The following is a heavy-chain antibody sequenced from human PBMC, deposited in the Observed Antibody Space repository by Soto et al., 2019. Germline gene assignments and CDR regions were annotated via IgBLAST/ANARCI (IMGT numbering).Heavy chain of an antibody. J-gene: IGHJ4*02. Sequence: QVRLEQSGPEVKKTGASVKVSCKASGYTFTSYGISWVRQAPGQGLEWMGWINIYSGDANYAQSFRDRVPMTRDTSTNTVYMEMRTLRSDDTAVYYCARALYYYDNSGLAYWGQGTLVTVSS. D-gene: IGHD3-22*01. CDR3: ARALYYYDNSGLAY. V-gene: IGHV1-18*01. CDR1: GYTFTSYG. CDR2: INIYSGDA.